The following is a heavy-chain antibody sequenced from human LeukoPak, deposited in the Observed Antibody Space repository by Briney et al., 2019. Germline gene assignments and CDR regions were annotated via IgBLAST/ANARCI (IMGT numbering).Heavy chain of an antibody. Sequence: GGSLRLSCAASGFRFSSYSMNWVRQAPGKGLEWVSSISSSSSYIYYADSVKGRFTISRDNAKNSLYLQMNSLRAEDTAVYYCARDLGVLRYFDWPLWFDPWGQGTLVTVSS. CDR3: ARDLGVLRYFDWPLWFDP. V-gene: IGHV3-21*01. D-gene: IGHD3-9*01. J-gene: IGHJ5*02. CDR2: ISSSSSYI. CDR1: GFRFSSYS.